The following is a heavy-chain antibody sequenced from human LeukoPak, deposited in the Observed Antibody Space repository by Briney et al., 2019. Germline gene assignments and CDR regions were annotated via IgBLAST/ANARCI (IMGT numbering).Heavy chain of an antibody. CDR1: GGTFSSYA. D-gene: IGHD4-17*01. CDR3: ARWNPTTVTRTEGNWFDP. CDR2: IIPIFGTA. Sequence: SVKVSCKASGGTFSSYAISWVRQAPGQGLEWMGGIIPIFGTANYAQKFQGRVTITADESTSTAYMELSSLRSEDTAVYYCARWNPTTVTRTEGNWFDPWGQGTLVTVSS. J-gene: IGHJ5*02. V-gene: IGHV1-69*13.